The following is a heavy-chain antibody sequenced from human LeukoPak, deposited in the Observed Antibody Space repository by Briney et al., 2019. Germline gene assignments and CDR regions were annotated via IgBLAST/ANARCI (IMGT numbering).Heavy chain of an antibody. D-gene: IGHD3-22*01. V-gene: IGHV1-18*01. CDR3: ARVLRWYDSSGYLNY. CDR2: ISAYNGNT. Sequence: ASVKVSCKGSDYTFTSYGISWVRQAPGQGLEWMGWISAYNGNTNYAQKLQGRVTMSTDTSTSTAYMELRSLRSDDTAVYYCARVLRWYDSSGYLNYWGQGTLVTVSS. J-gene: IGHJ4*02. CDR1: DYTFTSYG.